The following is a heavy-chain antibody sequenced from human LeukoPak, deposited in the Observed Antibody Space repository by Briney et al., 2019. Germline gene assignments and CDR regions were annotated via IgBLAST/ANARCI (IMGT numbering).Heavy chain of an antibody. CDR2: ITSSSSYK. D-gene: IGHD3-16*01. J-gene: IGHJ4*02. V-gene: IGHV3-21*03. CDR1: GFTFSNYN. Sequence: GGSLRLSCAAPGFTFSNYNMNWVRQAPGKGLEWISSITSSSSYKFYADSVKGRFTISRDNSKNTLFLQMNSLRVEDTGVYYCGKRVPFRGLDYWGQGTLVTVSS. CDR3: GKRVPFRGLDY.